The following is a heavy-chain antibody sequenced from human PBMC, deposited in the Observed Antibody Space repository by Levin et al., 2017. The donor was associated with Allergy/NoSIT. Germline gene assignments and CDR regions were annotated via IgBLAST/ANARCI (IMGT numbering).Heavy chain of an antibody. D-gene: IGHD4-17*01. J-gene: IGHJ3*02. V-gene: IGHV4-34*01. Sequence: SQTLSLTCAVYGGSFGGYYWSWIRQSPGKGLEWIGEISHRGFTTYNPSLESRVTMSVDTSRNQFSVRLNSVTAADAAMYYCAVFSLRYGAFDIWGQGTMVTVSS. CDR1: GGSFGGYY. CDR3: AVFSLRYGAFDI. CDR2: ISHRGFT.